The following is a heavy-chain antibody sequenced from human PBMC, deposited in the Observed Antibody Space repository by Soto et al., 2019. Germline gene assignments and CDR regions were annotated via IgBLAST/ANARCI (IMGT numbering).Heavy chain of an antibody. V-gene: IGHV4-59*01. CDR2: IYYSGST. J-gene: IGHJ4*02. Sequence: KSSETLSLTCTVSGGSISSYYWSWIRQPPGKGLEWIGYIYYSGSTNYNPSLKSRVTISVDTSKNQFSLKLSSVTAADTAVYYCARDEYSSSSGGFYYFDYWGQGTLVTV. CDR3: ARDEYSSSSGGFYYFDY. CDR1: GGSISSYY. D-gene: IGHD6-6*01.